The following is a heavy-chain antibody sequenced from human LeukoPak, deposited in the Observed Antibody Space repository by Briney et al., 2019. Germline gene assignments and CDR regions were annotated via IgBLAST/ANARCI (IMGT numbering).Heavy chain of an antibody. J-gene: IGHJ4*02. D-gene: IGHD6-13*01. CDR2: IYPGDSDT. CDR3: ASMGAGSWYLGSFDY. Sequence: GESLQISCKGSGYSFTSYWIGWVRQMPGKGLEWMGIIYPGDSDTRYSPSFQGQVTISADKSISTAYLQWSSLKASDTAMYYCASMGAGSWYLGSFDYWGQGTLVTVSS. V-gene: IGHV5-51*01. CDR1: GYSFTSYW.